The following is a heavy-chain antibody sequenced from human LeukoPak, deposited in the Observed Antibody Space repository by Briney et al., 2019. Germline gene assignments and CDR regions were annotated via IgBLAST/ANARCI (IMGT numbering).Heavy chain of an antibody. CDR1: GNSITSTYY. J-gene: IGHJ4*02. Sequence: SETLSLTCAVTGNSITSTYYWGWIRQPPGKGLEWIGSIYHSGSTYYNPSLKSRVTISVDTSKNRFSLKLSSVTAADTAVYYCASLALLARLNYWGQGTLVTVSS. CDR3: ASLALLARLNY. V-gene: IGHV4-38-2*01. CDR2: IYHSGST. D-gene: IGHD3-10*01.